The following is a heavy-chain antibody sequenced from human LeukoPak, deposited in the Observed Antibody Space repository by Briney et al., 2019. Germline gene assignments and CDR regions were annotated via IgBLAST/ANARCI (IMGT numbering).Heavy chain of an antibody. CDR1: GGXLSSYY. CDR2: MYYSGST. CDR3: TRGGINNWFDP. Sequence: SETLSLTCSVSGGXLSSYYRTWIREPPGKGLEGMGYMYYSGSTNYKPSLKSRVTISVERSNNQFSLKLSSVTAADTAVYYCTRGGINNWFDPWGQGTLVTVSS. J-gene: IGHJ5*02. V-gene: IGHV4-59*01.